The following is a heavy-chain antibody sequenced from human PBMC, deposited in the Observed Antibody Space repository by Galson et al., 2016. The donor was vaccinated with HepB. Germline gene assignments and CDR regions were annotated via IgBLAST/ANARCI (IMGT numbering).Heavy chain of an antibody. CDR1: GYRFTSYG. V-gene: IGHV1-18*01. J-gene: IGHJ5*02. CDR2: ISASNGNT. D-gene: IGHD6-13*01. CDR3: ARDDKSGSWSWFDP. Sequence: SVKVSCKASGYRFTSYGFSWLRQAPGQGLEWMGWISASNGNTDYPQKFQGRVTMTTDTSTNTAYMEMRSLRSDDTAVYYCARDDKSGSWSWFDPWGQGTLVTVS.